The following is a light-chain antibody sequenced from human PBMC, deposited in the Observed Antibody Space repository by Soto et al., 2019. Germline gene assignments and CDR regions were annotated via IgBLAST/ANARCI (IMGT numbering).Light chain of an antibody. V-gene: IGKV3-15*01. CDR3: QQYDNWPPWT. CDR2: GAS. Sequence: EIMLTQSPAALSVSPGERATLSCRASQSVGDNLAWYQQKPGQAPGLLIYGASIRATGIPARFSGSGSGTDFTLTISSLQSEDFAVYYCQQYDNWPPWTIGQGTKVEIK. CDR1: QSVGDN. J-gene: IGKJ1*01.